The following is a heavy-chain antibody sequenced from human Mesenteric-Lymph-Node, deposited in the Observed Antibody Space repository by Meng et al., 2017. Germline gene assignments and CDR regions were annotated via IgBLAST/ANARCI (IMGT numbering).Heavy chain of an antibody. Sequence: QVRWRQCGAMLKKPGDSVKVSCKASGYIFNNYGVSWVRQAPGKGPEWMGWISAYNGNTNYAQNFQGRFTMTTDTSTSTAYMELRSLRSDDTAVYYCARDLPGGTKGTWLDLWGQGTLVTVSS. CDR3: ARDLPGGTKGTWLDL. D-gene: IGHD1-14*01. J-gene: IGHJ5*02. CDR2: ISAYNGNT. V-gene: IGHV1-18*01. CDR1: GYIFNNYG.